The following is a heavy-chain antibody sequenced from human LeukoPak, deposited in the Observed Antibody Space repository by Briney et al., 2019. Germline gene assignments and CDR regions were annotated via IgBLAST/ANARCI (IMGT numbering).Heavy chain of an antibody. CDR1: GGSISSYY. Sequence: SETLSLTCTVSGGSISSYYWSWIRQPPGKGLEWIGYIYYSGSTNYNPSLKSRVTISVDTSKNQFSLKLSSVTAADTAVYYCARAMIVVVITGYYFDYWGQGTLVTVSS. D-gene: IGHD3-22*01. V-gene: IGHV4-59*08. CDR3: ARAMIVVVITGYYFDY. J-gene: IGHJ4*02. CDR2: IYYSGST.